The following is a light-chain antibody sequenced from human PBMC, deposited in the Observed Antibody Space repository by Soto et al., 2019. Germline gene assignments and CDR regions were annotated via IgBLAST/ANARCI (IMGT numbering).Light chain of an antibody. J-gene: IGLJ2*01. Sequence: QSVLTQPPSVSGAPGQRVTISCTGSSSNIGADNDVHWYQQLPGTAPKLLIYDNTNRPSGVPDRFSASKSGTSASLAITGLHAEDEADYYCQSYDSSLSGLVFGGGTKLTVL. V-gene: IGLV1-40*01. CDR2: DNT. CDR1: SSNIGADND. CDR3: QSYDSSLSGLV.